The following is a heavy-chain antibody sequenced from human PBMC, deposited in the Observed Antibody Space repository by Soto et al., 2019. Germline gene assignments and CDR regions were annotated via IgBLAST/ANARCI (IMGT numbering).Heavy chain of an antibody. CDR1: GGSISSSSYY. CDR3: ERQAGSSSWYLNPLPNYYYYGMDV. CDR2: IYYSGST. J-gene: IGHJ6*02. V-gene: IGHV4-39*01. Sequence: SETLSLTCTVSGGSISSSSYYWCWIRHPPGKGLDWIGSIYYSGSTYYNPSLKSRVTISVDTSKNQFSLKLSSVTAADTAVYYCERQAGSSSWYLNPLPNYYYYGMDVWGQGTTVTVSS. D-gene: IGHD6-13*01.